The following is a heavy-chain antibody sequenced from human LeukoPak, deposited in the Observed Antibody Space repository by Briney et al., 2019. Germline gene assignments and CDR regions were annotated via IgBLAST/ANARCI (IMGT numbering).Heavy chain of an antibody. CDR1: GGSISGFV. CDR3: ARVPPVRSGGKGWFDP. Sequence: SETLSLTCTVSGGSISGFVWSWIRQPPGEGLDYIGFIYDTGTTNYNPLLKSRVTLSVDTSKNQFSLKLNSVTAADTAVYYCARVPPVRSGGKGWFDPWGEGTLVTVYS. J-gene: IGHJ5*02. D-gene: IGHD3-3*01. V-gene: IGHV4-59*12. CDR2: IYDTGTT.